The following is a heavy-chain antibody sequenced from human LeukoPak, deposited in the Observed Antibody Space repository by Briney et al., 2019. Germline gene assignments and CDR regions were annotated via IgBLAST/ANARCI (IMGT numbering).Heavy chain of an antibody. J-gene: IGHJ4*02. Sequence: GGTLRLSCAASGFTFSSYAMHWVRQAPGKGLEWVAVISYDGSNKYYADSVKGRFTISRDNSKKTLYLQMNSLRAEDAAVYYCARGGAYYDFWSGYYNPDYWGQGTLVTVSS. CDR3: ARGGAYYDFWSGYYNPDY. CDR2: ISYDGSNK. D-gene: IGHD3-3*01. CDR1: GFTFSSYA. V-gene: IGHV3-30-3*01.